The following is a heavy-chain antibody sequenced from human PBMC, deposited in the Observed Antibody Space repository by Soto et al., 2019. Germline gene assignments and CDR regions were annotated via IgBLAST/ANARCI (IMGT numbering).Heavy chain of an antibody. CDR2: INDSGNI. CDR3: ARGLMLWFGVISRRGGYSYYMDV. Sequence: QVQLQQWGAGLLKPSETLSLTCAVYGGSFSGYQWSWIRQTPGKGLEWIGEINDSGNINYNPSLKSRVTIFLDKPEKQISVKLSSVPAADTAVYYCARGLMLWFGVISRRGGYSYYMDVWGKGTTVIVSS. V-gene: IGHV4-34*01. CDR1: GGSFSGYQ. J-gene: IGHJ6*03. D-gene: IGHD3-10*01.